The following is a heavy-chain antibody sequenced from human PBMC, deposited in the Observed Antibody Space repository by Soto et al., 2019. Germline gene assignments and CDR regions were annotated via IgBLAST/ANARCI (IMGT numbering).Heavy chain of an antibody. CDR2: IYYSGST. Sequence: SETLSLTCTVSGGSVSSGSYYWSWIRQPPGKGLEWIGYIYYSGSTNYNPSLKSRVTISVDTSKNQFSLKLSSVTAADTAVYYCARGRPDYDFWSGYYTGVGYYFDYWGQGTLVTVSS. D-gene: IGHD3-3*01. V-gene: IGHV4-61*01. CDR1: GGSVSSGSYY. J-gene: IGHJ4*02. CDR3: ARGRPDYDFWSGYYTGVGYYFDY.